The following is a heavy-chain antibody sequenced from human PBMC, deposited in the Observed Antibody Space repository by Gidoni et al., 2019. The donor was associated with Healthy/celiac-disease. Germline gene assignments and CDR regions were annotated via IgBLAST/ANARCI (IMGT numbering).Heavy chain of an antibody. CDR3: AKDQGDGYNYWDAFDI. CDR2: ISYDGSNK. J-gene: IGHJ3*02. Sequence: QVQLVESGGGVVQPGRSLRLSCAASGFTFSSYGMHWVRQAPGKGLEWVAVISYDGSNKYYADSVKGRFTISRDNSKNTLYLQMNSLRAEDTAVYYCAKDQGDGYNYWDAFDIWGQGTMVTVSS. CDR1: GFTFSSYG. V-gene: IGHV3-30*18. D-gene: IGHD5-12*01.